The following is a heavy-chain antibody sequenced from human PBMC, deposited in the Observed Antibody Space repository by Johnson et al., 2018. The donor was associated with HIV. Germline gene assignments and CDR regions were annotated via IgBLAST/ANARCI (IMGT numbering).Heavy chain of an antibody. Sequence: QMLLVESGGGVVQPGRSLRLSCAASRFTFSSYAMHWVRQAPGKGLEWVAVISYDGSSKYYADSVKGRFTISRDNSKNTLYLQMNSLRAEDTAVYYCAKGMGELLRIDAFDILGQGTMVTVSS. CDR1: RFTFSSYA. J-gene: IGHJ3*02. V-gene: IGHV3-30*18. CDR2: ISYDGSSK. CDR3: AKGMGELLRIDAFDI. D-gene: IGHD1-26*01.